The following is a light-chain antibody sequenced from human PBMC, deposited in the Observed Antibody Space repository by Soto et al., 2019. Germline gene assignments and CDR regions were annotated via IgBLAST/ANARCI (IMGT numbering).Light chain of an antibody. CDR2: NDN. J-gene: IGLJ3*02. CDR3: AAWDDSLNARGV. V-gene: IGLV1-44*01. Sequence: QSVLTQPPSASGTPGQRVTISCSGSRSNIGSIAVSWYQQLPGTAPKLLIYNDNQRPSGVPDRFSASKSGTSASLAISGLQSEDESDYYCAAWDDSLNARGVFGGGTQLTVL. CDR1: RSNIGSIA.